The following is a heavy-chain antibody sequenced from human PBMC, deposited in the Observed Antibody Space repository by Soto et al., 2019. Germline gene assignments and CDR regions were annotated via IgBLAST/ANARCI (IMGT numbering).Heavy chain of an antibody. CDR2: IKSKTDGGTT. CDR1: GFTFSNAW. Sequence: EVQLVESGGGLVKPGGSLRLSCAASGFTFSNAWMSWVRQAPGKGLEWVGRIKSKTDGGTTDYAAPVKGRFTISRDDSKNTLYRQMNSLKTEDTAVYYCTMRYQLWMGFFDYWGQGTLVTVSS. J-gene: IGHJ4*02. CDR3: TMRYQLWMGFFDY. D-gene: IGHD2-2*01. V-gene: IGHV3-15*01.